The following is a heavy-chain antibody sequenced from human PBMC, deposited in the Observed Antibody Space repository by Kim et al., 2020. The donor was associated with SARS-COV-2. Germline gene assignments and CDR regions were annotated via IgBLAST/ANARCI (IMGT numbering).Heavy chain of an antibody. V-gene: IGHV4-59*08. J-gene: IGHJ5*02. Sequence: NYTPSLKSRVTISVDTSKNQFSLKLSSVTAADTAVYYCARPFYDSSGYYPWGQGTLVTVSS. CDR3: ARPFYDSSGYYP. D-gene: IGHD3-22*01.